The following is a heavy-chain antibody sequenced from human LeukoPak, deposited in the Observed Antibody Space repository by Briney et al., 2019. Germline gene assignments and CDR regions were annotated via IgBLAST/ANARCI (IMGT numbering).Heavy chain of an antibody. D-gene: IGHD1-26*01. CDR3: ARAQGAAGYFDY. V-gene: IGHV4-34*01. CDR1: GGSFSGYY. Sequence: PSETLSLTCAVYGGSFSGYYWSWIRQPPGKGLEWIGEINHSGSTNYNPSLKSRVTISVDTSKNQFSLKLSSVTAADTAVYYCARAQGAAGYFDYWGQGTLVTVSS. J-gene: IGHJ4*02. CDR2: INHSGST.